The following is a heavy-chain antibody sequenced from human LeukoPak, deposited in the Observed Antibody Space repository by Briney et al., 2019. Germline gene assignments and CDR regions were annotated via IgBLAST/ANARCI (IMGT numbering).Heavy chain of an antibody. V-gene: IGHV3-33*01. CDR3: ARDAGHHYDFWSGYFSSDAGRPFDI. CDR2: IWYDGSNK. CDR1: GFTFSSYG. D-gene: IGHD3-3*01. Sequence: PGRSLRLSCAASGFTFSSYGMHWVRQAPGKGLEWVAVIWYDGSNKYYADSVKGRFTISRDNSKNPLYLQMNSLRAEDTAVYYCARDAGHHYDFWSGYFSSDAGRPFDIWGQGTMVTVSS. J-gene: IGHJ3*02.